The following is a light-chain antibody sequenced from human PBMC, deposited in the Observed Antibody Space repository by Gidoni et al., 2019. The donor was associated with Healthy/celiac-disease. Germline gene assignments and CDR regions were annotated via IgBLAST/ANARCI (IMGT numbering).Light chain of an antibody. V-gene: IGKV1-5*03. J-gene: IGKJ2*01. CDR2: KAS. CDR1: QSISSW. CDR3: QQYNSYSYT. Sequence: DIQMTQSPSTLSASVGDRVTNTCRASQSISSWLAWYQQKPGNAPNLLIYKASSLESGVPSRFSGSGSGTEFTLTISSLQPDDFATYYCQQYNSYSYTFXXXTKLEIK.